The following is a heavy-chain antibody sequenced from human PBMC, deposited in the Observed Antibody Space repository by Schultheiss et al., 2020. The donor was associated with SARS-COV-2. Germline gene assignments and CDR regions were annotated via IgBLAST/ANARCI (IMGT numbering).Heavy chain of an antibody. J-gene: IGHJ4*02. CDR2: ISYDGSSK. CDR1: GFTFSSYA. V-gene: IGHV3-30*04. Sequence: GESLKISCVASGFTFSSYAMHWVRQAPGKGLEWVAVISYDGSSKFYADSVKGRFTISRDNSKNTLSLQMNSLRAEDTAVYYCARDEGSGRGTYYSGGFDYWGQGTLVTVSS. D-gene: IGHD1-26*01. CDR3: ARDEGSGRGTYYSGGFDY.